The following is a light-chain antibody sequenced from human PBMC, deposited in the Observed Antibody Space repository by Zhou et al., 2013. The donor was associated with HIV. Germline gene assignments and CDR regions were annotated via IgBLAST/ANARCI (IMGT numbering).Light chain of an antibody. CDR2: GAF. CDR1: QTISSY. CDR3: QQSYSTPPFT. V-gene: IGKV1-39*01. Sequence: DIQMTQSPSSLSPSVGDRVTITCRASQTISSYLNWDQEKPGKAPNLLIYGAFSLRSGVPSRFSGSGSGTDFTLTISSLQPEDFATYHCQQSYSTPPFTFGPGTKVNI. J-gene: IGKJ3*01.